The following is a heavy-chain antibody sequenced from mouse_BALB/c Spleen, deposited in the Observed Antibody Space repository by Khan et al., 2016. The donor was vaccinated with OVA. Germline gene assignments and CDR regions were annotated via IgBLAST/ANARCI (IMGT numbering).Heavy chain of an antibody. CDR1: GYTFTSYV. V-gene: IGHV1S136*01. Sequence: VQLQQSGPEVVKPGASVKMSCKASGYTFTSYVMHWVKQKPGQGLEWIGYIYPFNDATKFNEKFNGKATLTSDKSSRTAYMELSNLTSEDSAVYYCAPVGSYIVSFVPWRKGTLVTVSA. J-gene: IGHJ3*01. CDR3: APVGSYIVSFVP. D-gene: IGHD2-12*01. CDR2: IYPFNDAT.